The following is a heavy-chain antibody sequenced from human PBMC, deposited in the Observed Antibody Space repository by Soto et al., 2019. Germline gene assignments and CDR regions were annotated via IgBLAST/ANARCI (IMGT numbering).Heavy chain of an antibody. Sequence: EVQLEESGGALVQPGRSLRLSCAASGFTFDDYAMYWVRQVLGKGLEWVSSISWNSGNIGYADSVKGRFTTSRDNAEHSLYLQMNSLRPEDTALYYCLRSKGGYSYGTPFDYWGQGTLVTVSS. CDR2: ISWNSGNI. V-gene: IGHV3-9*01. CDR3: LRSKGGYSYGTPFDY. J-gene: IGHJ4*02. CDR1: GFTFDDYA. D-gene: IGHD5-18*01.